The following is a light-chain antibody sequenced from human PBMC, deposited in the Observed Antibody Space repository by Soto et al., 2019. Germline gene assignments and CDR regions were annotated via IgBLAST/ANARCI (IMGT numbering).Light chain of an antibody. CDR2: ETS. CDR3: CSYAGSSTYVV. V-gene: IGLV2-23*01. Sequence: QSALTQPPSASGSPGQSVTISCTGTSSDVGGYNLVSWYQQHTGKAPKLTIYETSQRPSGVSNRFSGSKSGNTASLTISGLQAEDEADYYCCSYAGSSTYVVFGGGTKLTVL. CDR1: SSDVGGYNL. J-gene: IGLJ2*01.